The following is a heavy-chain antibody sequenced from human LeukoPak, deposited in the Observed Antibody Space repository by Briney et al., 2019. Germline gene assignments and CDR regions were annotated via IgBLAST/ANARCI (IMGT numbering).Heavy chain of an antibody. J-gene: IGHJ4*02. CDR2: IYTSGST. Sequence: PSETLSLTCTVSGGSISSYYWSWMRQPAGKGLEWIGRIYTSGSTNYNPSLKSRVTMSVDTSKNQFSLKLSSVTAADTAVYYCARAGIRYCSGGSCYHDYWGQGTLVTVSS. D-gene: IGHD2-15*01. CDR1: GGSISSYY. V-gene: IGHV4-4*07. CDR3: ARAGIRYCSGGSCYHDY.